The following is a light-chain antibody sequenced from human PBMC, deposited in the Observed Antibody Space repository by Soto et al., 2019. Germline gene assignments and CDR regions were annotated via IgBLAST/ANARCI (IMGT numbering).Light chain of an antibody. V-gene: IGLV3-1*01. CDR3: QAWDSSTVV. J-gene: IGLJ1*01. CDR1: KLGDKY. CDR2: QDS. Sequence: SYELTQPPSVSVSPRRTASITCSGDKLGDKYVCWYQQKPGQSPVLVIYQDSKRPSGIPERFSGSKSGNTATLTISGTQTMDEADYYCQAWDSSTVVFGTGTKVTVL.